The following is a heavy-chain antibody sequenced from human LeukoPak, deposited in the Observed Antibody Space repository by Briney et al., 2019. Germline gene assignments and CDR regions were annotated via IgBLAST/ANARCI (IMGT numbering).Heavy chain of an antibody. J-gene: IGHJ4*02. Sequence: GGSLRLSCAASGFTFSTYWMHWVRQAPGKGLVWVSRINGDGGSRNYADSVKGRFTISRDNAKNALYLQMSSLRVEDTAVYYCASASSHRTAAGGDYWGQGTLVTVST. V-gene: IGHV3-74*01. CDR3: ASASSHRTAAGGDY. CDR1: GFTFSTYW. CDR2: INGDGGSR. D-gene: IGHD6-13*01.